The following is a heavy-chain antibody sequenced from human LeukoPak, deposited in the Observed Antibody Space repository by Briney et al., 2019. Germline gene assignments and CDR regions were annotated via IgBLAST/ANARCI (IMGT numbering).Heavy chain of an antibody. CDR3: ARSLLVLRYFDWLGFDC. Sequence: SETLSLTCTVSGGSISSSSYYWGWIRQPPGKGLEWIGSIYYSGSTYYNPSLKSRVTISVDTSKNQFSLKLSSVTAADTAVYYCARSLLVLRYFDWLGFDCWGQGTLVTVSS. J-gene: IGHJ4*02. CDR2: IYYSGST. CDR1: GGSISSSSYY. V-gene: IGHV4-39*01. D-gene: IGHD3-9*01.